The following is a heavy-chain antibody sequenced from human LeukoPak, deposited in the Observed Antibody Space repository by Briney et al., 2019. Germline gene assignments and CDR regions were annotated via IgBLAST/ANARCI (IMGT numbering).Heavy chain of an antibody. CDR1: GLTFSNYA. CDR2: ISGSGGST. CDR3: AKGPRGSNSNFDY. V-gene: IGHV3-23*01. J-gene: IGHJ4*02. D-gene: IGHD1-1*01. Sequence: PGGSLRLSCTASGLTFSNYAMSWVRQAPGKGLEWVSAISGSGGSTYYADSVKGRFTISRDNSKNTLYLQMNSLRAEDTAVYYCAKGPRGSNSNFDYWGQGTLVTVSS.